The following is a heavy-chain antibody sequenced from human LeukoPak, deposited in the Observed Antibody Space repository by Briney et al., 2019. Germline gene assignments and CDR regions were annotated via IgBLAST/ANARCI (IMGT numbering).Heavy chain of an antibody. CDR3: AKDTGYSVVDYGMDV. V-gene: IGHV3-9*01. D-gene: IGHD4-23*01. CDR1: GFTFDDYA. J-gene: IGHJ6*02. CDR2: ISWNSGSI. Sequence: GGSLRLSCAASGFTFDDYAMHWVRQAPGKGLEWVSGISWNSGSIGYADSEKGRFTISRDNAKNSLYLQMNSLRAEDTALYYCAKDTGYSVVDYGMDVWGQGTTVTVSS.